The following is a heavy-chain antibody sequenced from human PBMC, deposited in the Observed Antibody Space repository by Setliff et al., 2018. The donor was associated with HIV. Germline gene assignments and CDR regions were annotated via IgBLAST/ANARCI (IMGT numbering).Heavy chain of an antibody. D-gene: IGHD1-26*01. J-gene: IGHJ4*02. V-gene: IGHV4-31*03. CDR1: GGSISSGNYY. Sequence: SETLSLTCTVSGGSISSGNYYWSWIRQHPGKGLEWIGYIYYSGSTYYNPSLKSRVTMSVDTSKNQFSLKLSSVTAADTAMYYCARGRGSYWGQGTLVTVSS. CDR2: IYYSGST. CDR3: ARGRGSY.